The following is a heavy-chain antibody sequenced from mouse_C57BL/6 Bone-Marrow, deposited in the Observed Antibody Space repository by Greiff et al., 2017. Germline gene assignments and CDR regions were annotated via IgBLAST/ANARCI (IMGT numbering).Heavy chain of an antibody. CDR2: INPNNGGT. Sequence: EVKLQQSGPELVKPGASVKISCKASGYTFTDYYMNWVKQSHGKSLEWIGDINPNNGGTSYNQKFKGKATLTVDKSSSTAYMELRNLTSEASAVYYCARSKGAYWGRGTLVTVSA. CDR3: ARSKGAY. V-gene: IGHV1-26*01. J-gene: IGHJ3*01. CDR1: GYTFTDYY.